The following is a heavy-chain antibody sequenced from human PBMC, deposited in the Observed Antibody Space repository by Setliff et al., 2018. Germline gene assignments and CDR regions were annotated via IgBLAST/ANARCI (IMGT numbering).Heavy chain of an antibody. D-gene: IGHD2-15*01. CDR3: TRSRAPRVVLAADFDL. Sequence: ASVKVSCKTSGFSFSTFGFSWVRQAPGQGLEWMGWISPYSGETNYAQKFQDRLSVTADTSSKTTYMELRSLTSDDTAVYFCTRSRAPRVVLAADFDLWGHGTQVTVSS. J-gene: IGHJ4*01. V-gene: IGHV1-18*01. CDR1: GFSFSTFG. CDR2: ISPYSGET.